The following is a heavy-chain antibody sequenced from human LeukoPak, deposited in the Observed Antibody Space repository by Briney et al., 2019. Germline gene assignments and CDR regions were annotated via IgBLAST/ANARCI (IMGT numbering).Heavy chain of an antibody. Sequence: PGGSLRLSCAASGFTFSSYWMSWVRQAPGKGLEWVANIKQDGSEKYYVDSVKGRFTISRDNAKNSLYLQMNRLRVEDTAVYYCARTKVHYDRGGLYHWGQGALVTVSS. D-gene: IGHD3-22*01. J-gene: IGHJ5*02. CDR1: GFTFSSYW. CDR2: IKQDGSEK. CDR3: ARTKVHYDRGGLYH. V-gene: IGHV3-7*01.